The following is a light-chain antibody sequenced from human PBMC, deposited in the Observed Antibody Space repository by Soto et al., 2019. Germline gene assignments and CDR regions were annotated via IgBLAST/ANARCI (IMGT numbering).Light chain of an antibody. CDR1: QGIRND. CDR2: AAS. V-gene: IGKV1-17*01. CDR3: LKHKSYPPT. J-gene: IGKJ1*01. Sequence: DIQMTQSPSSLSASVGDRVTITCRASQGIRNDLGWYQQKPGKAPKRLIYAASSLRSGVPSRFSGSGSGTEFPPKISSLQPENFATYYRLKHKSYPPTVGQGNKVEIK.